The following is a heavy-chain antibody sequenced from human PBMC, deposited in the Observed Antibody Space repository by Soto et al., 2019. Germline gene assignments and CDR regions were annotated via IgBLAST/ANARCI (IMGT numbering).Heavy chain of an antibody. CDR3: ARDWRAYCGGDCYSNY. V-gene: IGHV3-48*01. J-gene: IGHJ4*02. Sequence: EVQLVESGGGLVQPGGSLRLSCAASGFTFSSYSMNWVRQAPGKGLEWVSYISSSRSTIYYADSVKGRFTISRDNAKNSLYLQMNSLRAEDTAVYYCARDWRAYCGGDCYSNYWGQGTPVTVSS. CDR2: ISSSRSTI. CDR1: GFTFSSYS. D-gene: IGHD2-21*01.